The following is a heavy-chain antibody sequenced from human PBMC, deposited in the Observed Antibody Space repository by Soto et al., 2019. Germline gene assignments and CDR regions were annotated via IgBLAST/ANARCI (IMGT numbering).Heavy chain of an antibody. J-gene: IGHJ4*02. V-gene: IGHV3-23*01. CDR2: ISGSGGST. CDR1: GFTFSSYA. D-gene: IGHD3-10*01. Sequence: EVQLLESGGGLVQPGGSLRLSCAASGFTFSSYAMSWVRQAPGKGLEWVSAISGSGGSTYYADSVKGRFTISRDNSTNTLYLQMNSLRAEDTAVYYCAKAPMAYYYRSGSYYAPTYNDYWGQGTLVTVSS. CDR3: AKAPMAYYYRSGSYYAPTYNDY.